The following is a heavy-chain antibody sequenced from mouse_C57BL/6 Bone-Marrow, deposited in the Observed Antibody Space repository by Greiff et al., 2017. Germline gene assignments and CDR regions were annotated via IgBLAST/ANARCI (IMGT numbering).Heavy chain of an antibody. CDR3: ARYGRQLRLLFAY. V-gene: IGHV5-4*03. J-gene: IGHJ3*01. CDR2: ISDGGSYT. Sequence: EVKLMESGGGLVKPGGSLKLSCAASGFTFSNYAMSWVRQTPEKRLEWVATISDGGSYTYYPDNVKGRFTISRDNAKNNLYLQMSHLKSEDTAMYYCARYGRQLRLLFAYWGQGTLVTVSA. CDR1: GFTFSNYA. D-gene: IGHD3-2*02.